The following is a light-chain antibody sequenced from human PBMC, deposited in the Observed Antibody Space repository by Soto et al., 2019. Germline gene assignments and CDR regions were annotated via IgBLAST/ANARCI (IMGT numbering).Light chain of an antibody. CDR3: CSYGGSSVI. J-gene: IGLJ2*01. CDR2: EDD. Sequence: QSALSQPAAVSGSPGQSITISCTGTSSDVGSYNLVSWYQQHPGKAPKVMIYEDDKRPSGISKRFSGSKSANTASLTISGLQAEDEGDYYCCSYGGSSVIFGGGTKLTVL. CDR1: SSDVGSYNL. V-gene: IGLV2-23*01.